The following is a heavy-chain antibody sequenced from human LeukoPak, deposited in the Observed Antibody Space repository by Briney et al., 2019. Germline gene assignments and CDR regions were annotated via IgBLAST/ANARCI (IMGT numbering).Heavy chain of an antibody. J-gene: IGHJ4*02. D-gene: IGHD2-2*02. CDR2: VNHSGST. CDR1: GGSFSGYY. V-gene: IGHV4-34*01. CDR3: ARGVVPAAIHTLYYFDY. Sequence: SETLSLTCAVYGGSFSGYYWSWLRQPPGKGLEWIGEVNHSGSTNYNPSLKSRVTISVDTSKNQFSLKLSSVTAADTAVYYCARGVVPAAIHTLYYFDYWGQGTLVTVSS.